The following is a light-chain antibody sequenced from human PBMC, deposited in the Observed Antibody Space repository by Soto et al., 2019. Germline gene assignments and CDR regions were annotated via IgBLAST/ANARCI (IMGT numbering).Light chain of an antibody. CDR1: QSGSSSY. CDR2: VAS. Sequence: EIVLTQSPGTLSLSPGERATLSCRASQSGSSSYLAWYQQKPGQAPRLLIYVASSRATGIPDRFSGSGSGTDFTLTISRLEPEDFAVYYCQQYGSAPTITFGQGTRLEIK. CDR3: QQYGSAPTIT. V-gene: IGKV3-20*01. J-gene: IGKJ5*01.